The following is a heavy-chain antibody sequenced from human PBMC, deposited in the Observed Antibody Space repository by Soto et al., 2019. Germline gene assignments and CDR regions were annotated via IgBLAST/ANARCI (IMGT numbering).Heavy chain of an antibody. V-gene: IGHV4-4*07. CDR2: IYTSGST. CDR1: GGSISSYY. Sequence: LSLTCTVSGGSISSYYWSWIRQPAGKGLEWIGRIYTSGSTNYNPSLKSRVTMSVDTSKNQFSLKLSSVTAADTAVYYCAREWSYYDTYYFDYWGQGTLVTVSS. J-gene: IGHJ4*02. D-gene: IGHD1-26*01. CDR3: AREWSYYDTYYFDY.